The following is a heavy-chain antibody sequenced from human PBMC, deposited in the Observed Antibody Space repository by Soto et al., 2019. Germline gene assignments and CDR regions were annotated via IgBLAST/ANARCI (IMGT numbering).Heavy chain of an antibody. Sequence: QVQLQESGPGLVKPSQTLSLTCTVSGGSISSGGYYWSWIRQHPGKGLEWIGYIYYSGSTYYNPSLKSRVTISVYTSKNQFSLKLSSVSAADTAVYYCARGGGNYYDSRGPFDAFDIWGQGTMVTVSS. J-gene: IGHJ3*02. V-gene: IGHV4-31*03. CDR2: IYYSGST. D-gene: IGHD3-22*01. CDR3: ARGGGNYYDSRGPFDAFDI. CDR1: GGSISSGGYY.